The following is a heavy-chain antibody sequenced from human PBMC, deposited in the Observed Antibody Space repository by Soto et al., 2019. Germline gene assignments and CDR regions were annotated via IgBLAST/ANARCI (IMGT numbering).Heavy chain of an antibody. CDR2: VNPSGGHT. J-gene: IGHJ4*02. V-gene: IGHV1-46*01. D-gene: IGHD2-21*02. CDR3: ARGGHVVVVTAALDY. Sequence: QVQLMQSGAEVKKPGASVKVSCKASGDTFTDYYIHWVRQAPGQGLEWMGTVNPSGGHTTYAQHFLGRVTMTRATSTSTLYMELTILTSADTAVYYCARGGHVVVVTAALDYWGQGTLVTVSS. CDR1: GDTFTDYY.